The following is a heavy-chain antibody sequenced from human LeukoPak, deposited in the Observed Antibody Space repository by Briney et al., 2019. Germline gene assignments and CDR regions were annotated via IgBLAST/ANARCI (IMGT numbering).Heavy chain of an antibody. V-gene: IGHV4-31*03. D-gene: IGHD2-2*01. CDR1: GVSISSGTYY. CDR2: IYHSGST. Sequence: PSETLSLTCTVSGVSISSGTYYWTWIRQHPGKGLEWIGYIYHSGSTYYNPSLKSRITISVDTSKNQFSLKLSSVTAADTAVYYCARGQVVPAATIWGQGTMVTVSS. J-gene: IGHJ3*02. CDR3: ARGQVVPAATI.